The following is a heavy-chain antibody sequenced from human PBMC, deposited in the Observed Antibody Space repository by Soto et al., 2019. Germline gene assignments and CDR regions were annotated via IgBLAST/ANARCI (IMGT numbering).Heavy chain of an antibody. CDR1: GYTLTELS. J-gene: IGHJ4*02. Sequence: GASVKVSCKVSGYTLTELSMHWVRQAPGKGLEWMGGFDPEDGETIYAQKFQGRVTMTEDTSTDTAYMELSSLRSEDTAVYYCATVIYCSGGSCCYFDYWGQGTLVTVSS. CDR3: ATVIYCSGGSCCYFDY. D-gene: IGHD2-15*01. CDR2: FDPEDGET. V-gene: IGHV1-24*01.